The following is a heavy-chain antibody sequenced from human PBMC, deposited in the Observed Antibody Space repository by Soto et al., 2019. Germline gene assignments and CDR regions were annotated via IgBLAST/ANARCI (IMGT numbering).Heavy chain of an antibody. D-gene: IGHD3-3*01. J-gene: IGHJ6*03. CDR1: GGSISSGGYY. CDR3: ASITISRKRGYYYYDYMHV. V-gene: IGHV4-31*03. CDR2: IYYSGST. Sequence: QVQLQESGPGLVKPSQTLSLTCTVSGGSISSGGYYWSWIRQHPGKGLEWIGYIYYSGSTYYNPSLKSRVTTSVATSKNQFSLKLSSVTAEDTAVYYCASITISRKRGYYYYDYMHVWGKGTTITVSS.